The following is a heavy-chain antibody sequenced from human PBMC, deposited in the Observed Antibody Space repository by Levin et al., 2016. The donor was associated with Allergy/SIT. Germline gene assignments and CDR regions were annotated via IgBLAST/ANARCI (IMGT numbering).Heavy chain of an antibody. Sequence: DRQPPGKGLEWVSAISGSGGSTYYADSVKGRFTISRDNSKNTLYLQMNSLRAEDTAVYYCAKDKPLRYSSGWYYFDYWGQGTLVTVSS. CDR3: AKDKPLRYSSGWYYFDY. J-gene: IGHJ4*02. V-gene: IGHV3-23*01. D-gene: IGHD6-19*01. CDR2: ISGSGGST.